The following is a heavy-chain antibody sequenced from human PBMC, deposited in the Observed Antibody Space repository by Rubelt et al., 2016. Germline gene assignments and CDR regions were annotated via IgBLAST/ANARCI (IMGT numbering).Heavy chain of an antibody. CDR2: IVASGGRT. J-gene: IGHJ4*02. V-gene: IGHV3-23*04. Sequence: EVQLVESGGGLVQPGGSLRLSCAAYGFISSNYAISWVRQAPGKGLEWVSVIVASGGRTYYADSVEGRFTIARDTSKNTLYLQMDSLRAEDTAMYDCARRGSGKYFDYWGQGTLVIVSS. D-gene: IGHD2-15*01. CDR3: ARRGSGKYFDY. CDR1: GFISSNYA.